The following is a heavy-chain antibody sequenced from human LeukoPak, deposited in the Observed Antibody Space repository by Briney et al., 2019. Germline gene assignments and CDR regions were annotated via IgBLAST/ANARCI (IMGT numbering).Heavy chain of an antibody. CDR1: GGSISSYY. Sequence: ASETLSLTCTVSGGSISSYYWSWIRQPAGKGLEWIGRIYTSGSTNYNPSLKSRVTMSVYTSKNQFSLKLSSVTAADTAVYYCARDGAAAGLDYWGQGTLVTVSS. V-gene: IGHV4-4*07. J-gene: IGHJ4*02. CDR3: ARDGAAAGLDY. CDR2: IYTSGST. D-gene: IGHD6-13*01.